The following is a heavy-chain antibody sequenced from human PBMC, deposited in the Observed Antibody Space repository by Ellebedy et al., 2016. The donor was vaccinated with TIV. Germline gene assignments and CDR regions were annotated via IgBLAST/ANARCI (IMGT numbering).Heavy chain of an antibody. J-gene: IGHJ6*02. V-gene: IGHV4-59*12. Sequence: GSLRLSXTVSGGSISSYYWSWIRQPPGKGLEWIGYIYYSGSTNYNPSLKSRVTISVDTSKNQFSLKLSSVTAADTAVYYCARDRGRSSWGLNYYYYYGMDVWGQGTTVTVSS. CDR3: ARDRGRSSWGLNYYYYYGMDV. CDR2: IYYSGST. D-gene: IGHD6-13*01. CDR1: GGSISSYY.